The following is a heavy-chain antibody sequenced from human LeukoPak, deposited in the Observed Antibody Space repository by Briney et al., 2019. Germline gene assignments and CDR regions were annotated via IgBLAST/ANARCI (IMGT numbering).Heavy chain of an antibody. CDR3: ARAPAYDYYYYYYMDV. D-gene: IGHD4-17*01. CDR2: IKQDGSEK. Sequence: PGGSLRLSCAASGFTFSSYWMSWVRQAPGKGLEWVANIKQDGSEKYYVDSVKGRFTISRDNTKNSLYLQMNSLRAEDTAVYYCARAPAYDYYYYYYMDVWGKGTTVTISS. CDR1: GFTFSSYW. V-gene: IGHV3-7*01. J-gene: IGHJ6*03.